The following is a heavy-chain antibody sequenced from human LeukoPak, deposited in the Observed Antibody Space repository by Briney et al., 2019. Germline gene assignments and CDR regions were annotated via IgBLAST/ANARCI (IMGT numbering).Heavy chain of an antibody. CDR3: ARGLNPYYYGSGSCYFDY. V-gene: IGHV1-69*06. J-gene: IGHJ4*02. CDR2: IIPIFGTA. D-gene: IGHD3-10*01. CDR1: GGTFSSYA. Sequence: GPSEKVSCKASGGTFSSYAISWVRQAPGQGLEWMGGIIPIFGTANYAQKFQGRVTITGDKSTSTAYMELSSLRSEDTAVYYCARGLNPYYYGSGSCYFDYWGQGTLVTVSS.